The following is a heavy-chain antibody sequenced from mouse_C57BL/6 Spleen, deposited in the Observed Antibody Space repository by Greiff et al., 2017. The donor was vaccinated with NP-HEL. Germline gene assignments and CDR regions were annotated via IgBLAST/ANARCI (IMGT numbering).Heavy chain of an antibody. Sequence: EVQLQESGPELVKPGASVKISCKASGYSFTGYYMNWVKQSPEKSLEWIGEINPSTGGTTYNQKFKAKATLTVDKSSSTAYMQLKSLTSEDSAVYYCARSYSNYAMDYWGQGTSVTVSS. D-gene: IGHD2-5*01. CDR2: INPSTGGT. V-gene: IGHV1-42*01. CDR1: GYSFTGYY. J-gene: IGHJ4*01. CDR3: ARSYSNYAMDY.